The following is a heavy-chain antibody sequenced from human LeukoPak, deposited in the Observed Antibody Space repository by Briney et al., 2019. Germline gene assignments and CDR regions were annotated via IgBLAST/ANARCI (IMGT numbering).Heavy chain of an antibody. CDR2: SNHSGST. D-gene: IGHD2-2*01. Sequence: PSETLSLTCAVYGGSFSGYYWSWIRQPPGKGLEWIGESNHSGSTNYNPSLKSRVTISVDTSKNQFSLKLSSVTAADTAVYYCARGVVVPAAAAFYYYYYGMDVWGKGTTVTVSS. V-gene: IGHV4-34*01. CDR1: GGSFSGYY. J-gene: IGHJ6*04. CDR3: ARGVVVPAAAAFYYYYYGMDV.